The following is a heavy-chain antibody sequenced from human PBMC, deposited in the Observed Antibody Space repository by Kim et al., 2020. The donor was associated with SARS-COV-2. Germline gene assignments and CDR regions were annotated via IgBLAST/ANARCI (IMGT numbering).Heavy chain of an antibody. CDR3: AKDVWYTSSWYWDY. CDR1: GFTFSSFA. Sequence: GGSLRLSCAASGFTFSSFAMSWVRQTPGKGLEWVSTISGSGGSTYYADSAKGRFNISRDNSKNTLYLQMNSLRAEDTALYYCAKDVWYTSSWYWDYWGQGTLFTVSS. D-gene: IGHD6-13*01. J-gene: IGHJ4*02. V-gene: IGHV3-23*01. CDR2: ISGSGGST.